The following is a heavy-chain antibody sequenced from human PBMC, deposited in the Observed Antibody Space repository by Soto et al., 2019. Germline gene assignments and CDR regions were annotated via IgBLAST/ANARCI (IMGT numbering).Heavy chain of an antibody. CDR1: GASISSYY. J-gene: IGHJ4*02. Sequence: SETLSLTCTVSGASISSYYWSWIRQPPGKGLEWIANIHYSGTTNYNPSLASRVTLSVDTSKNQFSLKMTSVTAADRAMYFCARYNSYARDYWGRVTLVTVS. V-gene: IGHV4-59*01. CDR3: ARYNSYARDY. D-gene: IGHD2-2*01. CDR2: IHYSGTT.